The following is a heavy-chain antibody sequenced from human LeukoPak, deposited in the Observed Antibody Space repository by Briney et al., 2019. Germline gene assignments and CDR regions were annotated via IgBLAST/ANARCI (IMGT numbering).Heavy chain of an antibody. CDR1: RYSINSGYY. CDR3: ARVNNYYGTSAYYYEGAFDI. CDR2: IYHSGST. D-gene: IGHD3-22*01. J-gene: IGHJ3*02. V-gene: IGHV4-38-2*01. Sequence: KPSDTLSLTCVVSRYSINSGYYWGCIRRPPGKGLEWIGSIYHSGSTYYNPSLKSRVTISVDTSKNQFSLKLTSVTAADTAVYYCARVNNYYGTSAYYYEGAFDIWGQGTMVTVSS.